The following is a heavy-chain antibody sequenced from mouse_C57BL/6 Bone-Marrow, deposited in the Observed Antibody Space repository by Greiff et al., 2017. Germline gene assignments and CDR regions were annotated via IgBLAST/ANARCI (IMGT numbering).Heavy chain of an antibody. CDR2: INPNNGGT. CDR3: ARYYGRGN. CDR1: GYTFTDYY. Sequence: EVQLQQSGPELVKPGASVKISCKASGYTFTDYYMNWVKQSHGKSLEWIGDINPNNGGTSYNQKFKGKATLTVDKSSSTAYMELRSLTSEDSAVYYCARYYGRGNWGQGTTLTVSS. D-gene: IGHD1-1*01. J-gene: IGHJ2*01. V-gene: IGHV1-26*01.